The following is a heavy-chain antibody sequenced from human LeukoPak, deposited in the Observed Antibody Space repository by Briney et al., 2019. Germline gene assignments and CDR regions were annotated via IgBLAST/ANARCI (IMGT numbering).Heavy chain of an antibody. D-gene: IGHD1-26*01. J-gene: IGHJ4*02. CDR3: ARDSLPWELLPLNY. V-gene: IGHV3-21*01. CDR1: GFTFSSYS. Sequence: GGSLRLSCAASGFTFSSYSMNWVRQAPGKGLEWVSSISSSGSYIYYADSVKGRFTISRDSAKNSLYLQMNSLRDEDTAVYYCARDSLPWELLPLNYWGQGTLVTVSS. CDR2: ISSSGSYI.